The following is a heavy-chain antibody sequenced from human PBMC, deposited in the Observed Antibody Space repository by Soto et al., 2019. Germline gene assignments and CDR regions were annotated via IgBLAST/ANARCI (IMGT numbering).Heavy chain of an antibody. D-gene: IGHD3-10*01. CDR1: GFPFSSYS. J-gene: IGHJ4*02. CDR3: YSLMTDSYGSGIL. CDR2: ISSSSSTI. Sequence: GGSLSLSCAASGFPFSSYSMNWVRQAPGKGLEWVSYISSSSSTIYYAASVKGRFTVSRDDSKSTAYLQMNSLKTEDTAVYYCYSLMTDSYGSGILWGQGTLVTVSS. V-gene: IGHV3-48*01.